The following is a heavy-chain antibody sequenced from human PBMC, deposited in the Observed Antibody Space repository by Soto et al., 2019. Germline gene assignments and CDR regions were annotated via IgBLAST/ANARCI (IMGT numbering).Heavy chain of an antibody. CDR2: IYYSGST. J-gene: IGHJ6*03. Sequence: QLQLQESGPGLVKPSEPLSLTCTVSGGSISSTSYYWGWIRQPPGKGLEWIGSIYYSGSTYYNPSFETRVTISVDTSENQVSLKLSSVTAADTAVYYCARHFHTPHYYYSDYMDVWGKGTTVTVSS. V-gene: IGHV4-39*01. CDR1: GGSISSTSYY. CDR3: ARHFHTPHYYYSDYMDV.